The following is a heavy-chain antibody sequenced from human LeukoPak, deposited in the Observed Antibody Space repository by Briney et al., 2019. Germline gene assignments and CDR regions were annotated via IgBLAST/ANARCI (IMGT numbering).Heavy chain of an antibody. CDR1: GYSISSGYY. J-gene: IGHJ4*02. CDR3: ARHPTYYYDSSGYYYDS. D-gene: IGHD3-22*01. CDR2: IYHSGST. Sequence: VRPSETLSLTCAVSGYSISSGYYWGWIRQPPGKGLEWIGSIYHSGSTYYNPSLKSRVTISVDTSKNQFSLKLSSVTAADTAVYYCARHPTYYYDSSGYYYDSWGQGTLVTVSS. V-gene: IGHV4-38-2*01.